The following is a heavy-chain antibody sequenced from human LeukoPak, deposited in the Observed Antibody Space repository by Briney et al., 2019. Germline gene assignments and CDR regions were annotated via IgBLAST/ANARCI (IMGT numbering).Heavy chain of an antibody. J-gene: IGHJ1*01. V-gene: IGHV4-4*09. D-gene: IGHD2-15*01. CDR2: IQDTGIT. Sequence: PSETLSLICNVSGDSVSSGYWSWIRQSPGKGLEWIGSIQDTGITDYNPSLKSRLLMSLDTSKNQFSLNLRSVTAADTAVYYCAGRGHRYSRDWGQGILVTISS. CDR3: AGRGHRYSRD. CDR1: GDSVSSGY.